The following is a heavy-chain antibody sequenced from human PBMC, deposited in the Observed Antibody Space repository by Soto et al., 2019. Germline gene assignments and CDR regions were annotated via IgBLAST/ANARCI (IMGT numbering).Heavy chain of an antibody. Sequence: QVQLVQSGAEVKKPGSSVKVSCKASGGTFGSYAISWVRQAPGQGLEWMGGIIPIPGTANYAQKFQGRVTIAAVESTSTAYMVLSSLRSEDTAVYYCARSQGSSTSLEIYYYYYYGMDVWGQGTTVTVSS. V-gene: IGHV1-69*01. CDR1: GGTFGSYA. CDR2: IIPIPGTA. D-gene: IGHD2-2*01. J-gene: IGHJ6*02. CDR3: ARSQGSSTSLEIYYYYYYGMDV.